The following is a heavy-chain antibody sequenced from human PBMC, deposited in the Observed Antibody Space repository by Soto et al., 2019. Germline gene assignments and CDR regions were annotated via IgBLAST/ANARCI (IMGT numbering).Heavy chain of an antibody. CDR1: GYTFTSYD. CDR3: ARGHTVTLDFDY. D-gene: IGHD4-17*01. CDR2: MNPNSGNT. V-gene: IGHV1-8*01. Sequence: ASVKVSCKASGYTFTSYDINWVRQATGQGLEWMGWMNPNSGNTGYAQKFQGRVTMTRNTSISTAYMELSSLRSEDTAVYYCARGHTVTLDFDYWGQGTLVTXSS. J-gene: IGHJ4*02.